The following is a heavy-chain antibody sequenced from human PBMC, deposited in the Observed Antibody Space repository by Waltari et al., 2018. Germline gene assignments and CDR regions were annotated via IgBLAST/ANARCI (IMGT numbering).Heavy chain of an antibody. CDR3: VRDRDPANPTPTNNFFDP. CDR2: LSPYNYEP. D-gene: IGHD2-15*01. V-gene: IGHV1-18*01. Sequence: VQLEQSGPELKMPGASVKVSCKSSGYTFSNYGLTWVRQAPGQGLEWMGWLSPYNYEPQDTQKTQCRVTMNTETLWNTAYMELRSLASDDTAGYYCVRDRDPANPTPTNNFFDPWGQGTLVTVSS. CDR1: GYTFSNYG. J-gene: IGHJ5*02.